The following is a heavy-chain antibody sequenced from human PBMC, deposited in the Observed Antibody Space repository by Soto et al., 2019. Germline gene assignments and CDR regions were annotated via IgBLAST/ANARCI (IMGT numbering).Heavy chain of an antibody. V-gene: IGHV1-18*01. Sequence: ASVKVSSKASGYTFTSYGISSLRHSPGQGLEWMGWISAYNGNTNYAQKLQGRVTMTTDTSTSTAYMELRSLRSDDTAVYYWPRASPELVPPAADAWGQGPTVTVS. CDR3: PRASPELVPPAADA. D-gene: IGHD2-2*01. J-gene: IGHJ6*02. CDR2: ISAYNGNT. CDR1: GYTFTSYG.